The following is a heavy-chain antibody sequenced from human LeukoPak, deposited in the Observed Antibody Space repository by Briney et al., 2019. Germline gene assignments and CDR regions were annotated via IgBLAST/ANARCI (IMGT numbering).Heavy chain of an antibody. CDR2: INTNTGNP. CDR1: GYTFTSCA. D-gene: IGHD6-13*01. CDR3: ASESPVYQGSWYRGGYFDY. V-gene: IGHV7-4-1*02. Sequence: ASVKVSCKASGYTFTSCAMNWVRQAPGQGLEWMRWINTNTGNPTYAQGFTGRFVFSLDTSVSTAYLQISSLKAEDTAVYYCASESPVYQGSWYRGGYFDYWGQGTLVTVSS. J-gene: IGHJ4*02.